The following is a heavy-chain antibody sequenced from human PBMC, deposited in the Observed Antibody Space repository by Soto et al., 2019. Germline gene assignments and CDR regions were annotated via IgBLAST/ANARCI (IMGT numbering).Heavy chain of an antibody. Sequence: QVQLVQSGAEVKEPGASVKISCKASGYTFTSYGISWVRQAPGQGLEWMSWISAYNGDTNYAQKGQGRVTMTTETSTSTAFMELRSLRFDDTAVYYCVRDPDGHIDFDYWGQGTLVTVSS. CDR3: VRDPDGHIDFDY. CDR2: ISAYNGDT. CDR1: GYTFTSYG. J-gene: IGHJ4*02. V-gene: IGHV1-18*01.